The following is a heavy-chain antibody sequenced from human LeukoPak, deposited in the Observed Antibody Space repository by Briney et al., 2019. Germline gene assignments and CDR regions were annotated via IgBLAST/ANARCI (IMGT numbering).Heavy chain of an antibody. CDR3: AREGGPTARGSGYVHDAFDI. D-gene: IGHD3-22*01. Sequence: ASVKVSCKASGGTFSTYTIHWVRQAPGQGLEWMGGIIPIFDSANYAQKFQGRVTISADESTSTAYMELRSLRSDDTAVYYCAREGGPTARGSGYVHDAFDIWGQGTMVTVSS. J-gene: IGHJ3*02. V-gene: IGHV1-69*13. CDR2: IIPIFDSA. CDR1: GGTFSTYT.